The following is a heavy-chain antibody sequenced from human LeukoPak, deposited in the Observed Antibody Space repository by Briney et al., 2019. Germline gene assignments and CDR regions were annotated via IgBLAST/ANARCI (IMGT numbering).Heavy chain of an antibody. J-gene: IGHJ4*02. Sequence: GESLKISFKASGYRFTSYWIGWVRQMPGKGLEWVGIIYPSDSDARYSPSFQGQVTISADKSINTAYLQWSSLKASDTAMYYCARSTYDSSGFFDYWGQGTLVTVSS. V-gene: IGHV5-51*01. CDR2: IYPSDSDA. CDR1: GYRFTSYW. CDR3: ARSTYDSSGFFDY. D-gene: IGHD3-22*01.